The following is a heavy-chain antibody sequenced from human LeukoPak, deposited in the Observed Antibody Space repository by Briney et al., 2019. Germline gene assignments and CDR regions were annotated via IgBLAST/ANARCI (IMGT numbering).Heavy chain of an antibody. J-gene: IGHJ6*04. CDR3: AREVPSGLDV. V-gene: IGHV4-61*02. Sequence: PSQTLSLTCTVSGGSISSGSYYWSWIRQPAGKGLEWLGRIYTSGSTNYNPSLKSRVTISVDTSKNQFSLKLSSVAAADTAVYYCAREVPSGLDVWGKGTTVTVSS. D-gene: IGHD6-25*01. CDR2: IYTSGST. CDR1: GGSISSGSYY.